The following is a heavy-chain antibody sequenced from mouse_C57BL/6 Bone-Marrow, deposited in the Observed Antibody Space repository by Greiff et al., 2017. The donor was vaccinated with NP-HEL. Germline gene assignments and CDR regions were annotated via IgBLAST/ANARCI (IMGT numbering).Heavy chain of an antibody. CDR1: GFSLTSYG. J-gene: IGHJ2*01. D-gene: IGHD2-1*01. Sequence: VMLVESGPGLVQPSQSLSITCTVSGFSLTSYGVHWVRQSPGKGLEWLGVIWSGGSTDYNAAFISRLSISKDNSKSQVFFKMNSLQADDTAIYYCARNGGGNYGLYYFDYWGQGTTLTVSS. CDR2: IWSGGST. CDR3: ARNGGGNYGLYYFDY. V-gene: IGHV2-2*01.